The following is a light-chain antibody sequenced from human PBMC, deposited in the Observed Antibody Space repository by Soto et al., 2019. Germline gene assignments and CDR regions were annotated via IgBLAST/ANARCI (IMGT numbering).Light chain of an antibody. V-gene: IGLV2-11*01. J-gene: IGLJ2*01. CDR2: DVS. CDR3: CSYAGTYTVL. Sequence: QSALTQPRSVSGSPGQSVTISCTGTSGDVGGYNYVSWYQQHPGKAPKLMIYDVSKRPSGVPDRFSGSKSGNTASLSISGLQAEDEADYYCCSYAGTYTVLFGGGTKLNVL. CDR1: SGDVGGYNY.